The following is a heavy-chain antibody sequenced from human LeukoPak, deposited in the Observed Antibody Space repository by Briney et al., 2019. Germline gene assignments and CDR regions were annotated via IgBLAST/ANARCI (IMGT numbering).Heavy chain of an antibody. CDR3: ARGYYYGSGTPGY. V-gene: IGHV3-21*01. CDR2: ISSSSSYI. Sequence: GGSLRLSCAASGFTFSSYSMNWVRQAPGEGLEWVSSISSSSSYIYYADSVKARFTISRDNANNSLYLQINSLRAEDTAVYYCARGYYYGSGTPGYWGQGTLVTVSS. D-gene: IGHD3-10*01. J-gene: IGHJ4*02. CDR1: GFTFSSYS.